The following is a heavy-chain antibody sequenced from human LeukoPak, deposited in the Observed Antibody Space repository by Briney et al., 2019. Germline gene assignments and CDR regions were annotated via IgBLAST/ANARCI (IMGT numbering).Heavy chain of an antibody. CDR1: ADPISKYY. Sequence: SETLSLTCTVSADPISKYYWSWIRQPPGKGLEWIGYIYYSGTTNYNPSLESRVTISVDTSNNQFSLKLTSVTAADTAVYYCARQVYKYCGGDCYYYYFDYWGQGTLVTVSS. J-gene: IGHJ4*02. CDR3: ARQVYKYCGGDCYYYYFDY. D-gene: IGHD2-21*02. V-gene: IGHV4-59*01. CDR2: IYYSGTT.